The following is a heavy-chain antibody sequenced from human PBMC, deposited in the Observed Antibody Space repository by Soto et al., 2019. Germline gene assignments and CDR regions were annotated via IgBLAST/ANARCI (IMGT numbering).Heavy chain of an antibody. V-gene: IGHV5-51*01. J-gene: IGHJ4*02. CDR1: GYSFTSYW. Sequence: PGESLKISCKGSGYSFTSYWIGWVRQMPGKGLEWMGIIYPGNSDTRYSPSFQGQVIISADKSISTAYLQWSSLKASDTAMYYCARNKHYYESSGHFDYWGQGTLVTVSS. CDR2: IYPGNSDT. D-gene: IGHD3-22*01. CDR3: ARNKHYYESSGHFDY.